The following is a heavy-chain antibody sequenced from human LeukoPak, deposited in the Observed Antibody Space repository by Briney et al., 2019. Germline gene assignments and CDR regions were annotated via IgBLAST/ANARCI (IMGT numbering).Heavy chain of an antibody. CDR3: ASQDYDDSSGCYGDAFDI. J-gene: IGHJ3*02. CDR1: GFTFSSYS. Sequence: QPGGSLRLSCAASGFTFSSYSMNWVRQAPGNGLEWVSYISSSSSTIYYADSVKGRFTISRDNAKNSLYLQMNSLRAEDTAVYYCASQDYDDSSGCYGDAFDIWGQGTMVTVSS. D-gene: IGHD3-22*01. V-gene: IGHV3-48*04. CDR2: ISSSSSTI.